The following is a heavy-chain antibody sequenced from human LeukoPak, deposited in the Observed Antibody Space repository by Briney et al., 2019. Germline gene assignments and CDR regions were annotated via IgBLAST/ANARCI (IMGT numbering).Heavy chain of an antibody. CDR1: GDSISSYY. CDR3: ARHRIAVSGSVFDL. Sequence: SETLSLTCTVSGDSISSYYWSWIRQPPGTGLEWIGYIYYSGSTNYNPSLKSRVTTSVDTSRNHFSLNLSSVTAADTAVYYCARHRIAVSGSVFDLWGQGTLVTVSS. CDR2: IYYSGST. J-gene: IGHJ4*02. D-gene: IGHD6-19*01. V-gene: IGHV4-59*08.